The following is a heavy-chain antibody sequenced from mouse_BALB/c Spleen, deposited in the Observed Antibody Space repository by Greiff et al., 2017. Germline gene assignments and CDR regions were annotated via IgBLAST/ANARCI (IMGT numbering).Heavy chain of an antibody. J-gene: IGHJ4*01. CDR2: ISTYYGNT. Sequence: QVQLKQSGPELVRPGVSVKISCKGSSYTFTDYAMHWVKQSHAKSLEWIGVISTYYGNTNYNQKFKGKATMTVDKSSSTAYMELARLTSEDSAVYYCARGYGYDDAMDYWGQGTSVTVSS. D-gene: IGHD2-2*01. V-gene: IGHV1-67*01. CDR1: SYTFTDYA. CDR3: ARGYGYDDAMDY.